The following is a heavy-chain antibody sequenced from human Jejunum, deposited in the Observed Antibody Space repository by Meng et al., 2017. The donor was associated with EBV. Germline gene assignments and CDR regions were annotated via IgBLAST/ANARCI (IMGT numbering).Heavy chain of an antibody. CDR1: GGSVSDYY. CDR2: INHGGGA. Sequence: QVHLRHWGEGLLKPSEPRSPTCALYGGSVSDYYWTWIRQPPGKGLEWIGEINHGGGAIYNPSLKSRVTISVDTSKNQFSLKLSSVTAADTAVYYCARLGGYASGTYYPIDPWGQGTLVTVSS. D-gene: IGHD3-10*01. CDR3: ARLGGYASGTYYPIDP. V-gene: IGHV4-34*01. J-gene: IGHJ5*02.